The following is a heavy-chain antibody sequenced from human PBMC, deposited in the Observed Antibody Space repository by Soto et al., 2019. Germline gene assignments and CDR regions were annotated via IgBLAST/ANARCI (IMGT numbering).Heavy chain of an antibody. D-gene: IGHD2-15*01. CDR2: INSGSNYI. CDR1: AIKFSDSY. V-gene: IGHV3-11*05. J-gene: IGHJ4*02. Sequence: QVHLVESGGGFVKSGGSLRLSCSASAIKFSDSYMSWIRQSPGKGLEWISYINSGSNYIKYSDSVRGRFSISRDNAKKLLFLQMNDLRVEDTGIYFCATDCRRFDNWGQGTLVTVSS. CDR3: ATDCRRFDN.